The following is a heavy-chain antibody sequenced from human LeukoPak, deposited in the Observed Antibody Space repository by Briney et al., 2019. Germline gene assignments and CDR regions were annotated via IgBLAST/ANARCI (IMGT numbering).Heavy chain of an antibody. CDR3: ASPYSSRWYELCY. CDR2: ISSSSSCI. D-gene: IGHD6-13*01. Sequence: PGGSLRLSCAASGFTFSYSSMNWVRQAPGKGLEWVSSISSSSSCIYYADSVKGRFTISRDNAKNSLYLQMNSLRAEDTAVYYCASPYSSRWYELCYWGQGTLVTVSS. J-gene: IGHJ4*02. CDR1: GFTFSYSS. V-gene: IGHV3-21*01.